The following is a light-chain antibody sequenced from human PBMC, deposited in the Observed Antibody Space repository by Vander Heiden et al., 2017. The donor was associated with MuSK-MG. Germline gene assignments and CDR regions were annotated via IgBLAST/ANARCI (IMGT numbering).Light chain of an antibody. CDR2: AAS. CDR3: RQRYSSWYT. Sequence: IQMTQSPSSLSASVGDRVTITCRASQSMSSDLNWYQQNTRRPPRLWIYAASSLQSGGPSRWCSGGSGTEVFPTISSLQAEDYSTVYCRQRYSSWYTFGQGTKLEIK. J-gene: IGKJ2*01. CDR1: QSMSSD. V-gene: IGKV1-39*01.